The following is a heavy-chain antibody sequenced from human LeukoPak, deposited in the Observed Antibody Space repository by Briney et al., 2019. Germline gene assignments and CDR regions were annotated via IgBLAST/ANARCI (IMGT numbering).Heavy chain of an antibody. CDR2: ISWNSGSI. Sequence: LSLTCTVSGGSISSYYWSWIRQPPGKGLEWVSGISWNSGSIGYADSVKGRFTVSRDNAKNSLYLQMNSLRAEDMALYYCAKDIGADILTGFDYWGQGTLVTVSS. D-gene: IGHD3-9*01. V-gene: IGHV3-9*03. CDR1: GGSISSYY. J-gene: IGHJ4*02. CDR3: AKDIGADILTGFDY.